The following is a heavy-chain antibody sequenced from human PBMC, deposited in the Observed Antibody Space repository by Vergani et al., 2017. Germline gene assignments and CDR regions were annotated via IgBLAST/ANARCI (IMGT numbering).Heavy chain of an antibody. V-gene: IGHV3-23*01. D-gene: IGHD3-10*01. CDR3: AKGNSGLNPYNGVDP. Sequence: EVQLLESGGGLVQPGGSLRLSCAASGFTFSSYAMSWVRQAPGKGLEWVSAISGSGGSTYYADSVKGRFTISRDNSTNTLYLQMHSLRAEDTAVYYCAKGNSGLNPYNGVDPWGQGTLVTVSS. CDR2: ISGSGGST. CDR1: GFTFSSYA. J-gene: IGHJ5*02.